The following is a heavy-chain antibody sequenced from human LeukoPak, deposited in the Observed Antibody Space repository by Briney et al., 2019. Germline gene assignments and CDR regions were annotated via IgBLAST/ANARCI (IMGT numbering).Heavy chain of an antibody. CDR2: IYYSGST. Sequence: PSESLSLTRTVSGGSISSGDYYWSWIRQPPGNGLEWFGCIYYSGSTYYNPSLKSRVTISVDTSKNQFSLKLSSVTAADTAVYYCASLGIAAAGRVDYWGQGTLVTVSS. D-gene: IGHD6-13*01. CDR3: ASLGIAAAGRVDY. CDR1: GGSISSGDYY. V-gene: IGHV4-30-4*08. J-gene: IGHJ4*02.